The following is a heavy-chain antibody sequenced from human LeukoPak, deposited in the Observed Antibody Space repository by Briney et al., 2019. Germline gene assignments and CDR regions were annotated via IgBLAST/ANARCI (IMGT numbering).Heavy chain of an antibody. V-gene: IGHV3-23*01. Sequence: GGSLRLSCAASGFAFSSYAMSWVRQAPGKGLEWVSATSGSGGSTYYADSVKGRFTISRHNSKNTLYLQMNSLRAEDTAVYYCATDNWFDHWGQGTLVTVSS. CDR1: GFAFSSYA. CDR2: TSGSGGST. CDR3: ATDNWFDH. J-gene: IGHJ5*02.